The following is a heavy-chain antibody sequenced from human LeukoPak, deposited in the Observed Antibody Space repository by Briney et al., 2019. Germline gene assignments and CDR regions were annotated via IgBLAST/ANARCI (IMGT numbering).Heavy chain of an antibody. V-gene: IGHV1-46*01. CDR1: GYTFSSYY. D-gene: IGHD3-3*01. J-gene: IGHJ4*02. CDR2: INPSGGST. Sequence: ASLKVSCKASGYTFSSYYIYWVRQAPGQGLEWVGGINPSGGSTTYAQKFQGRVTMTRDTSTSTVYMELSSLRSEDTAVYYCARDGARSDFDYWGQGTLATVSS. CDR3: ARDGARSDFDY.